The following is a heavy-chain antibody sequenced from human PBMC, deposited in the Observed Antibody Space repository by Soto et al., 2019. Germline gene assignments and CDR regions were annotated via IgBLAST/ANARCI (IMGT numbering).Heavy chain of an antibody. V-gene: IGHV4-30-4*01. CDR3: ARGPSGDKVDF. D-gene: IGHD1-26*01. J-gene: IGHJ4*02. CDR1: GGSISSDEYC. CDR2: IYNRGST. Sequence: QVQLQESGPGLVEPSQTVSLTCTVSGGSISSDEYCWSWIRQTPGKGLEWIGHIYNRGSTYSNPSLKSRVTISVDTSKNQFSLKLSSVTAADTAVYYGARGPSGDKVDFWGQGTLVTVSS.